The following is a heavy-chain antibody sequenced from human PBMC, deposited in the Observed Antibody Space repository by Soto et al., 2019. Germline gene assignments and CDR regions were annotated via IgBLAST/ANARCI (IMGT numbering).Heavy chain of an antibody. Sequence: ASVKVSCKASGYTFTSYDINWVRQATGQGLEWMGWMNPNSGNTGYAQKFQGRVTMTRNTSISTAYMELSSLRSEDTAVYYCARGPGIFGVAPPDDLDYYYYYMDVWGKGTTVTVSS. J-gene: IGHJ6*03. CDR3: ARGPGIFGVAPPDDLDYYYYYMDV. CDR1: GYTFTSYD. D-gene: IGHD3-3*01. CDR2: MNPNSGNT. V-gene: IGHV1-8*01.